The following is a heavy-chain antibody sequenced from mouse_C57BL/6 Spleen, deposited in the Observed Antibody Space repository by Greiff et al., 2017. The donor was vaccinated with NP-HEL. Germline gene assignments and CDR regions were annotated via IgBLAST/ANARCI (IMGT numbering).Heavy chain of an antibody. Sequence: QVQLQQSGAELVKPGASVKISCKASGYAFSCYWMNWVMQRPGKGLAWIGQIYPGDGDTNYNGKFKGKATLSADKSSSTAYMQHSSLTAEDSAVYFCARAGYSPAYWGQGTLVTVSA. CDR2: IYPGDGDT. V-gene: IGHV1-80*01. CDR1: GYAFSCYW. CDR3: ARAGYSPAY. J-gene: IGHJ3*01. D-gene: IGHD2-3*01.